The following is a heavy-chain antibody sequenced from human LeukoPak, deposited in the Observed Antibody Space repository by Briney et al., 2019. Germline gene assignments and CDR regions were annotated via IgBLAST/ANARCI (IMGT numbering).Heavy chain of an antibody. CDR1: GFTFHNNG. CDR3: ARVTYFYWYFDL. CDR2: ISGSSRST. V-gene: IGHV3-23*01. J-gene: IGHJ2*01. D-gene: IGHD2/OR15-2a*01. Sequence: GGSLRLSCAASGFTFHNNGMSWVRQAPGKGLEWVSAISGSSRSTYHAESVKGRFTISRDNSKNTLFLQMNSLRAEDTAIYYCARVTYFYWYFDLWGRGTLVTVSS.